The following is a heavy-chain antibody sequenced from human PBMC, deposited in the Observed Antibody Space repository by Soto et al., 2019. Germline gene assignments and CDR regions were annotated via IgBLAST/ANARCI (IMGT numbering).Heavy chain of an antibody. D-gene: IGHD2-2*01. CDR2: IYYSGST. Sequence: SETLSLTCTVSGGSISSSDYYWRWIRQPPGKGLEWIGYIYYSGSTSYNPSLKSGFTISVDTSKNQFSMMVSSVSAADTAVSYCAGYCTTTRCLNFDFWGQGSLVTVSS. J-gene: IGHJ4*02. CDR3: AGYCTTTRCLNFDF. CDR1: GGSISSSDYY. V-gene: IGHV4-30-4*01.